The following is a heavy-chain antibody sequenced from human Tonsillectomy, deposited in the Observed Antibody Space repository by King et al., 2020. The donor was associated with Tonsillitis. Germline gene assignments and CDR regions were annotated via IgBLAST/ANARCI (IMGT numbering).Heavy chain of an antibody. D-gene: IGHD1-14*01. Sequence: QLVQSGGGVVQPGRSLRLSCAASGFTFSSYAMHWVRQAPGKGLEWVAVISDDGSNKYYADSVKGRFTISRDNSKNTLYLQMNSLRAEDTAVYYCAREGLNLYYYYGMDVWGQGTTVTVSS. V-gene: IGHV3-30-3*01. J-gene: IGHJ6*02. CDR1: GFTFSSYA. CDR3: AREGLNLYYYYGMDV. CDR2: ISDDGSNK.